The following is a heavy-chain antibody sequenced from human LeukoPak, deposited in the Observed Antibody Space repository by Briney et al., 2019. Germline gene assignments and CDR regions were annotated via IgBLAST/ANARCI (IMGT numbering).Heavy chain of an antibody. Sequence: SQTLSLTCTVSGGSISSYYWSWIRQTPRKGLEWIGYMYYSGTINYNPSLKSRVTISVDTSKNQFSLKLSSVTPADTAMYYCARAWATDYFDYWGQGTLVTVSS. J-gene: IGHJ4*02. CDR3: ARAWATDYFDY. V-gene: IGHV4-59*01. CDR1: GGSISSYY. CDR2: MYYSGTI.